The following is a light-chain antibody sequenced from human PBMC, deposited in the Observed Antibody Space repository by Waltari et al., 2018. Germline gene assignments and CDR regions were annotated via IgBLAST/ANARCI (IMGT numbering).Light chain of an antibody. CDR1: SSDVGSYNL. CDR3: CSYGSSSSWV. Sequence: QSALTQPASVSGSPGQSIPISCSGTSSDVGSYNLVSWYQHHPGKAPKLIIFEVSKRPSGVSNRFSASKSGNTASLTVSGLQAEDEADYYCCSYGSSSSWVFGGGTKLTVL. J-gene: IGLJ3*02. CDR2: EVS. V-gene: IGLV2-23*02.